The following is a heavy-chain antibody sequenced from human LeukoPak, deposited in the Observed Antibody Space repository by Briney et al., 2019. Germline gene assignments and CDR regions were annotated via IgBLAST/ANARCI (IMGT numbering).Heavy chain of an antibody. D-gene: IGHD1-7*01. CDR1: GGTFSSYA. Sequence: SVKVSCKASGGTFSSYAISWVRQAPGQGLEWMGGIIPIFGTANYAQKFRGRDTITADESTSTAYMELSSLRSEDTAVYYCATVPNWNYGYWFDPWGQGTLVTVSS. V-gene: IGHV1-69*13. CDR3: ATVPNWNYGYWFDP. J-gene: IGHJ5*02. CDR2: IIPIFGTA.